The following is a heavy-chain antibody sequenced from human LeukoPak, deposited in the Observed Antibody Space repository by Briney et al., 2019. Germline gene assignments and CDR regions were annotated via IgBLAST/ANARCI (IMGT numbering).Heavy chain of an antibody. CDR2: VSSSSAYI. D-gene: IGHD3-22*01. CDR1: GFTFSNYW. J-gene: IGHJ4*02. V-gene: IGHV3-21*01. CDR3: ARAAEPYYDSSGYPH. Sequence: GGSLRLSCAASGFTFSNYWMHWVRQAPGKGLVWVSSVSSSSAYIYYADSVKGRFTISRDNSKNTLYLQMNSLRAEDTAVYYCARAAEPYYDSSGYPHWGQGTLVTVSS.